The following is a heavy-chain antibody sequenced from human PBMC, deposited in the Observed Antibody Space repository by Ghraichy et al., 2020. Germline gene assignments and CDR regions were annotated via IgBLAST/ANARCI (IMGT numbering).Heavy chain of an antibody. D-gene: IGHD3/OR15-3a*01. CDR3: ARGEFGLGD. Sequence: GGSLRLSCAASGFTVTDYWMYWVRQVPGKGLLWVSHISTAGNIINYERSLTGRFTISRDIANNTVSLQMNSLRADDTAIYYCARGEFGLGDWGQGTLVTVSS. CDR1: GFTVTDYW. J-gene: IGHJ4*02. CDR2: ISTAGNII. V-gene: IGHV3-74*01.